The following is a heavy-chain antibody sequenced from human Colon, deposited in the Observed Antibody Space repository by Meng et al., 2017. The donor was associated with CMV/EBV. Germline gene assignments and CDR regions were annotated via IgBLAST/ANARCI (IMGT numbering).Heavy chain of an antibody. CDR1: GFAFSDYY. CDR3: ATVSPTEFDY. J-gene: IGHJ4*02. Sequence: LKISCAASGFAFSDYYMNWIRQTPGKGLEWVAYISRGGGLIYYADSVKGRFTVSRDDAENSLYLQMNSLRAEDTAVYFCATVSPTEFDYWGRGALVTVSS. V-gene: IGHV3-11*04. CDR2: ISRGGGLI.